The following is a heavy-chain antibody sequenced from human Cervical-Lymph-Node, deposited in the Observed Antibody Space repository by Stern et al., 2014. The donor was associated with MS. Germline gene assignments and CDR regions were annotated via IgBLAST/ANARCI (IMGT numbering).Heavy chain of an antibody. Sequence: EVHLVESGGRFVQPWGSLRLSCVASGFTFNNYAMSWVRQAPGKGLEWVSAISLSDDVTYYADSVKGRFTISRDNFKNMFFLQMNRLRADDAAIYYCAKDRNGDYVNWFDSWGQGTLVTVSS. V-gene: IGHV3-23*04. J-gene: IGHJ5*01. CDR2: ISLSDDVT. CDR3: AKDRNGDYVNWFDS. CDR1: GFTFNNYA. D-gene: IGHD4-17*01.